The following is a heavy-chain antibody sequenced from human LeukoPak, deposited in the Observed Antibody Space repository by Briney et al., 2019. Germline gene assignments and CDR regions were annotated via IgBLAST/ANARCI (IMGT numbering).Heavy chain of an antibody. Sequence: GGSLRLSCAASGFSFSSYWMSWVRQAPGKGLEWVANIKQDGSEKYYVDSVKGRFTISRDNAKYSLYLQMDSLRAEDTAVYYCARDKRTGDTYFDSWGQGTLVTVSS. V-gene: IGHV3-7*01. CDR2: IKQDGSEK. D-gene: IGHD7-27*01. CDR3: ARDKRTGDTYFDS. J-gene: IGHJ4*02. CDR1: GFSFSSYW.